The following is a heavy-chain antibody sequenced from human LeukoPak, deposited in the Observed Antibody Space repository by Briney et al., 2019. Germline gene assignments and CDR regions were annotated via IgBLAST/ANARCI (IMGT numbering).Heavy chain of an antibody. V-gene: IGHV3-23*01. CDR2: ISGSGGST. D-gene: IGHD3-3*01. CDR1: GFTFSSYA. J-gene: IGHJ4*02. Sequence: GGSLRLSCAASGFTFSSYAMSWVRQAPGKGLEWVLAISGSGGSTYYADSVKGRFTISRDNSKNTLYLQMNSLRAEDTAVYYCAKAYDFWSTAPFDYWGQGTLVTVSS. CDR3: AKAYDFWSTAPFDY.